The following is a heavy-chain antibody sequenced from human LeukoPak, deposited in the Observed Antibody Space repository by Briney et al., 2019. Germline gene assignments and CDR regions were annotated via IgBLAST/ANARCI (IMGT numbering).Heavy chain of an antibody. D-gene: IGHD3-22*01. CDR2: INHSGST. V-gene: IGHV4-34*01. CDR1: GGSFSGYY. CDR3: VRAEEGGYYFSDDAFDI. J-gene: IGHJ3*02. Sequence: SETLSLTCAVYGGSFSGYYWSWIRQPPGKGLEWIGEINHSGSTNYNPSLKSRVTISVDTSKNQFSLKLSSVTAADTAVYYCVRAEEGGYYFSDDAFDIWGQGTMVTVSS.